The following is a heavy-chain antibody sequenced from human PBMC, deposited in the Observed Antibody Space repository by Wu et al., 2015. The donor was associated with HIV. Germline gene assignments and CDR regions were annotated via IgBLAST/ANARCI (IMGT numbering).Heavy chain of an antibody. D-gene: IGHD1-1*01. J-gene: IGHJ6*02. Sequence: QVQVVQSGAEVKKPGSSVKVSCKVSGGTFTRYAIHWVRQAPGQGLEWMGWINPNSGGTNYAQKFQGRVTMTRDTSISTAYMELSRLRSDDTAVYYCARDSSVNWNDGTYYYYGMDVWGQGTTVTVSS. CDR1: GGTFTRYA. CDR2: INPNSGGT. CDR3: ARDSSVNWNDGTYYYYGMDV. V-gene: IGHV1-2*02.